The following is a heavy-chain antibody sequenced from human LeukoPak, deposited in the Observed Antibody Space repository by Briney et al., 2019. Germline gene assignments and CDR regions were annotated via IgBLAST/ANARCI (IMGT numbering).Heavy chain of an antibody. V-gene: IGHV1-3*01. CDR2: INGGNGNT. CDR3: ARALTMLRGAAFYYYYGMDV. J-gene: IGHJ6*04. Sequence: ASVKVSCKASGYTFTSYAIHWVRQAPGQRLEWLGWINGGNGNTKYSQKFQDRVTITRDTSASTAYMELSRLRSEDTAVYYCARALTMLRGAAFYYYYGMDVWGKGTTVTVSS. CDR1: GYTFTSYA. D-gene: IGHD3-10*01.